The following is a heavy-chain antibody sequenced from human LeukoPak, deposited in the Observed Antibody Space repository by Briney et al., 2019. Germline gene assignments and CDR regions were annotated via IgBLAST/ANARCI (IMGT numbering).Heavy chain of an antibody. V-gene: IGHV3-53*01. J-gene: IGHJ4*02. CDR3: ARDRGSGIKHRGYFDY. CDR1: GFTVSSNY. CDR2: IYSGGST. Sequence: PGGSLRLSCAASGFTVSSNYMSWVRQAPGKGLEWVSVIYSGGSTYYADSVKGRFTISRDNSKNTLYLQMNSLRAEDTAVYYCARDRGSGIKHRGYFDYWGQGTLVTVSS. D-gene: IGHD3-10*01.